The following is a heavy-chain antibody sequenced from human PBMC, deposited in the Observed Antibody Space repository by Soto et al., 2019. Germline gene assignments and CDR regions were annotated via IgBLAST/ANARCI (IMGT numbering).Heavy chain of an antibody. V-gene: IGHV4-30-4*01. Sequence: PSETLSLTCTVSGGSISSGDYYWSWIRQPPGKGLEWIGYIYYSGSTYYNPSLKSRVTISVDTSKNQFSLKLSSVTAADTAVYYCARFGSILYSSALDIWGQGTMVTVS. D-gene: IGHD2-8*01. CDR3: ARFGSILYSSALDI. J-gene: IGHJ3*02. CDR2: IYYSGST. CDR1: GGSISSGDYY.